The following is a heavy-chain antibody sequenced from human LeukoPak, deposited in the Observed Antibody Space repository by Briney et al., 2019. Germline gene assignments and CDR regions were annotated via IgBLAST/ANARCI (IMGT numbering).Heavy chain of an antibody. Sequence: PGGSLRLSCAASGFTISNHWMHWVRQAPGKGLVWVSRINSDGRRTSYADSVKGRFTISRDNAKNTRYLQMNSLRPDDTAVYYCAREVEVVPATMGAYYYYYMDVWGKGTTVTVSS. J-gene: IGHJ6*03. CDR2: INSDGRRT. CDR3: AREVEVVPATMGAYYYYYMDV. V-gene: IGHV3-74*01. D-gene: IGHD2-2*01. CDR1: GFTISNHW.